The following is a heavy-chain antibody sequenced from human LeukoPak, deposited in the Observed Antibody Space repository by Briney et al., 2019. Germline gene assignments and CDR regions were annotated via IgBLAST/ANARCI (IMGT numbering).Heavy chain of an antibody. CDR1: GFTFTSYA. Sequence: GGSLRLSCAASGFTFTSYAMTWVRQAPGKGLEGVSGMSDTCRSTYYADSVKGRFTISRDNSKNTLYLQMNSLRAEDTAVFYCATEGSRRGWYYFDYWGQGTPVTASS. CDR2: MSDTCRST. J-gene: IGHJ4*02. D-gene: IGHD6-19*01. V-gene: IGHV3-23*01. CDR3: ATEGSRRGWYYFDY.